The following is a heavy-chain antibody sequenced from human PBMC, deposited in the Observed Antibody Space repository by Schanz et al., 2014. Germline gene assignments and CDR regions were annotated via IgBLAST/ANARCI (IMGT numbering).Heavy chain of an antibody. J-gene: IGHJ5*02. Sequence: QVQLQESGPGLVKPSGTLSLTCAVSGDSITSNRWWSWVRQPPGKGLEWIGEIYHSGRTNYDPSHKRRVTITRDNSNKQWSRKVSSVTAADTAIYYCARGDISGYNGGLMDAWGQGTLVTVSS. CDR3: ARGDISGYNGGLMDA. CDR1: GDSITSNRW. D-gene: IGHD5-12*01. V-gene: IGHV4-4*02. CDR2: IYHSGRT.